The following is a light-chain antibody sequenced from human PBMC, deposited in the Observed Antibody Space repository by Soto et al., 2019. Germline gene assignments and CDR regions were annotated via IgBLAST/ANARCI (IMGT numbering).Light chain of an antibody. J-gene: IGKJ1*01. Sequence: EIVMTQSPATLSVSPGERATLSCRASQFVNNRYLAWYQQRPGQAPRLLIYAASSRATGIPDRFSGSGSGTDFTLTISRLEPEDVAVYYCQQYEAVVTFGQGTKVDIK. CDR2: AAS. CDR1: QFVNNRY. CDR3: QQYEAVVT. V-gene: IGKV3-20*01.